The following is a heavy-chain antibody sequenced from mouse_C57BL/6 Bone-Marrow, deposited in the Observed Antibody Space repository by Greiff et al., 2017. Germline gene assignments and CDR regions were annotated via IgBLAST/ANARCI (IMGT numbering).Heavy chain of an antibody. J-gene: IGHJ2*01. CDR3: ERDYYGSRRNYFDY. Sequence: QVQLQQPGAELVKPGASVKLSCKASGYTFTSYWMHWVKQRPGQGLEWIGMIHPNSGSTNYNEKFKSKATLTVDKSSSTAYMQLRSLTSEDSAVYYCERDYYGSRRNYFDYWGQGTTLTVSS. V-gene: IGHV1-64*01. D-gene: IGHD1-1*01. CDR1: GYTFTSYW. CDR2: IHPNSGST.